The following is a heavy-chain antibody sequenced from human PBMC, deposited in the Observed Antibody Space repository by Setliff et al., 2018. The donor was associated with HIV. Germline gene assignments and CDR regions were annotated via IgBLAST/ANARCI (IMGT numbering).Heavy chain of an antibody. CDR1: GFTFSTYW. V-gene: IGHV3-7*04. J-gene: IGHJ4*02. CDR2: IKQDGSEE. Sequence: GGSLRLSCAASGFTFSTYWMIWVRQAPGKGLEWVAKIKQDGSEEYYVDSVKGRFTISRDNAKNSVYLQMNSLRVEDTAMYYCVRGPQFRPHWGQGTLVTVSS. CDR3: VRGPQFRPH.